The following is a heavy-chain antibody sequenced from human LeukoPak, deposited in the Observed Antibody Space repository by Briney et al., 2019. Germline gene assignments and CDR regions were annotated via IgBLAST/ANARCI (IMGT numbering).Heavy chain of an antibody. D-gene: IGHD6-6*01. J-gene: IGHJ6*02. CDR1: GYSFTSYW. CDR2: IYPGDSDT. V-gene: IGHV5-51*01. CDR3: ARLQDSSSFYYYHYGMDV. Sequence: GESLKISCKGSGYSFTSYWIGWVRQMPGKGLEWMGIIYPGDSDTRYSPSFQGQVTISADKSISTAYLQWSSLKASDTAMYYCARLQDSSSFYYYHYGMDVWGQGTTVTVSS.